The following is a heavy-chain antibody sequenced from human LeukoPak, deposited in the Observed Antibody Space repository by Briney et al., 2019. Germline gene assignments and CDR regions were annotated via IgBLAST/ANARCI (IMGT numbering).Heavy chain of an antibody. Sequence: ASVKVSCKVSGYTLTELSMHWVRQAPGRGLEWMGGFDPEDGETIYAQKFQGRVTMTEDTSTDTAYMELSSLRSEDTAAYYCATASGLILEGAFDIWGQGTMVTVSS. V-gene: IGHV1-24*01. CDR3: ATASGLILEGAFDI. CDR2: FDPEDGET. D-gene: IGHD1-26*01. CDR1: GYTLTELS. J-gene: IGHJ3*02.